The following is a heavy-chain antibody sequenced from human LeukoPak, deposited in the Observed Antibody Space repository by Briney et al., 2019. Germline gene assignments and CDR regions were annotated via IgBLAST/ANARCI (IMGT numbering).Heavy chain of an antibody. CDR2: IWYDGSNK. CDR1: GFTFSSYG. CDR3: AKDDLNPTVTTGSTH. V-gene: IGHV3-33*06. D-gene: IGHD4-17*01. J-gene: IGHJ4*02. Sequence: GGSLRLSCAASGFTFSSYGMHWVRQAPGKGLEWVAVIWYDGSNKYYADSVKGRFTISRDNSKNTLYLQMNSLRAEDTAVYYCAKDDLNPTVTTGSTHWGQGTLVTVSS.